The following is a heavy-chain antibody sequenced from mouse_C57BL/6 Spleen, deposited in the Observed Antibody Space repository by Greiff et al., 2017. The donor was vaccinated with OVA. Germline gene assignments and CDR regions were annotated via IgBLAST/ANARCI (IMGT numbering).Heavy chain of an antibody. CDR2: IYPRSGNT. D-gene: IGHD1-1*01. CDR3: ARLFITTVVAHFDG. Sequence: VQLQESGAELARPGASVKLSCKASGYTFTSYGISWVKQRTGQGLEWIGEIYPRSGNTYYNEKFKGKATLTADKSSSTAYMELRSLTSEDSAVYFCARLFITTVVAHFDGWGKGTTLTVAS. V-gene: IGHV1-81*01. J-gene: IGHJ2*01. CDR1: GYTFTSYG.